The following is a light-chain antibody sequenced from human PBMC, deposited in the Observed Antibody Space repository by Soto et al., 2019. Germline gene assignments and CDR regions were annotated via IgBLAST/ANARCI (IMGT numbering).Light chain of an antibody. J-gene: IGKJ1*01. V-gene: IGKV3-20*01. CDR2: DAS. CDR1: QSVSSN. Sequence: EILLTQSPGTLSLSPGERATLSCRASQSVSSNLAWYQQKPGQAPRLLIYDASSRATGIPDRFSGSGSGTDFTLTISRLEPEDFAVYYCQQYASSPRTFGQGTKVDIK. CDR3: QQYASSPRT.